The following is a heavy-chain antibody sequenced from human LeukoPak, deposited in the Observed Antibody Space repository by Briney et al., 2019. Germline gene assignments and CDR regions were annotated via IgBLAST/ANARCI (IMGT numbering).Heavy chain of an antibody. CDR1: GYTFTSYD. J-gene: IGHJ4*02. CDR3: AREDYYDSGSNDY. Sequence: ASVKVSCKASGYTFTSYDISWVRQATGQGLEWMGWMNPNSGDTAYAQKFQGRVTITRNTSISTAYMELSSLRSEDTAIYYCAREDYYDSGSNDYWGQGTLVTVSS. V-gene: IGHV1-8*03. D-gene: IGHD3-22*01. CDR2: MNPNSGDT.